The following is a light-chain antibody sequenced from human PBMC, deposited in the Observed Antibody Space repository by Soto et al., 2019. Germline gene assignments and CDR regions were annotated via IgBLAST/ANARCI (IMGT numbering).Light chain of an antibody. Sequence: QSVLTQPPSASGTPGQRVTISCSGSSSNIGGNAVNWYQQLPGTAPKLLIYTNNQRPSRVPDRFSGSKSGTSASLAISGLQSDDEADYFCAAWDDSRDGYVFGTGTKVT. CDR1: SSNIGGNA. CDR3: AAWDDSRDGYV. J-gene: IGLJ1*01. CDR2: TNN. V-gene: IGLV1-44*01.